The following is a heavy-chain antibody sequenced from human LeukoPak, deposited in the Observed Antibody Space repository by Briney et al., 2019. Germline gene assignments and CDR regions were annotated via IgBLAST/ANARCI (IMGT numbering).Heavy chain of an antibody. CDR3: ARVNRISSSWYFDY. Sequence: PSETLSLTCTVSGGSISSGGYYWSWIRQHPGKDLEWIGYIYYSGSTYYNPSLKSRVTISVDTSKNQFSLKLSSVTAADTAVYYCARVNRISSSWYFDYWGQGTLVTVSS. D-gene: IGHD6-13*01. CDR2: IYYSGST. J-gene: IGHJ4*02. CDR1: GGSISSGGYY. V-gene: IGHV4-31*03.